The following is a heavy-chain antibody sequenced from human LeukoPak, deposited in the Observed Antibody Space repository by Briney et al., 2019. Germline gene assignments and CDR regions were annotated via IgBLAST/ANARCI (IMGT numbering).Heavy chain of an antibody. J-gene: IGHJ4*02. Sequence: GGSLRLSGAASGFTFSSYGMHWVRQAPGKGLEWVAFIRYDGSNKYYADSVKGRFTISRDNSKNTLYLQMNSLRAEDTAVYYCARDLGRVAHYYFDYWGQGTLVTVSS. V-gene: IGHV3-30*02. D-gene: IGHD2-15*01. CDR2: IRYDGSNK. CDR1: GFTFSSYG. CDR3: ARDLGRVAHYYFDY.